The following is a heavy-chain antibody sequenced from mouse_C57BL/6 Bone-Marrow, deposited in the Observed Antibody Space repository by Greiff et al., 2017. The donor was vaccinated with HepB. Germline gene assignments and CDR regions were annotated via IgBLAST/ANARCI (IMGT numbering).Heavy chain of an antibody. CDR1: GYAFSSSW. CDR2: IYPGDGDT. V-gene: IGHV1-82*01. J-gene: IGHJ3*01. CDR3: AYYGSSYWFAY. D-gene: IGHD1-1*01. Sequence: SGPELVKPGASVKISCKASGYAFSSSWMNWVKQRPGKGLEWIGRIYPGDGDTNYNGKFKGKATLTADKSSSTAYMQLSSLTSEDSAVYFCAYYGSSYWFAYWGQGTLVTVSA.